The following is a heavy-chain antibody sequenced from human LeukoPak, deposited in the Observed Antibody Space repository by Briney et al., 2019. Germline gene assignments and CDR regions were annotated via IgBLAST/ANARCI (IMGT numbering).Heavy chain of an antibody. J-gene: IGHJ6*02. CDR1: GYTFTSYD. Sequence: ASVKVSCKASGYTFTSYDINWVRQATGQGLEWMGWMNPNSGNTGYAQKFQGRVTMTRNTSTSTAYMELSSLRSEDTAVYYCARVPLHYDILTGYYDRGMDVWGQGTTVTVSS. CDR2: MNPNSGNT. D-gene: IGHD3-9*01. CDR3: ARVPLHYDILTGYYDRGMDV. V-gene: IGHV1-8*01.